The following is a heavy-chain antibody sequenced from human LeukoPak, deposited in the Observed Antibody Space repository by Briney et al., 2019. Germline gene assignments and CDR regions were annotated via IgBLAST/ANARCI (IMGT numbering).Heavy chain of an antibody. CDR1: GGSISSYY. Sequence: SETLSLTCTVSGGSISSYYWSWIRQPPGKGLEWIGYIYYSGSTNYNPSLKSRVTISVDTSKNQFSLKRSSVTAADTAVYYCARHGSPGVVPAAARYGMDVWGQGTTVTVSS. J-gene: IGHJ6*02. D-gene: IGHD2-2*01. CDR3: ARHGSPGVVPAAARYGMDV. V-gene: IGHV4-59*08. CDR2: IYYSGST.